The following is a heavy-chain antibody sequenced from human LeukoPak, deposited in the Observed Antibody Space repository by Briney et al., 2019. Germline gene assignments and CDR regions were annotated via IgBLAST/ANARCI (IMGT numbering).Heavy chain of an antibody. D-gene: IGHD2-8*02. J-gene: IGHJ6*02. CDR1: GFTFSNYA. V-gene: IGHV3-30-3*01. CDR3: ARVSAYCVYYGMDV. Sequence: GGSLRLSCAASGFTFSNYAMPWVRQTPGKGLEWVAFISYDGTNKFYADSVKGRFIISRDNSKNTLYLQMGSLRAEDTAIYYCARVSAYCVYYGMDVWGQETTVTVSS. CDR2: ISYDGTNK.